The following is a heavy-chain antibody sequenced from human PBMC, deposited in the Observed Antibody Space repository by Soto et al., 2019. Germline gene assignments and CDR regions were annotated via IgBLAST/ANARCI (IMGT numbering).Heavy chain of an antibody. CDR3: ATSTYCSSSTGSQWYGMDF. Sequence: QVQLVQSGAEAKKPGASVKVSCKASGYPFSNYAMHWVRQAPGQGLEWMGWINAGNGYSKYSQKFQRSVTITRDTSAHTAYMELDSLRSEDTAVYDCATSTYCSSSTGSQWYGMDFWGQGTTVTVSS. CDR2: INAGNGYS. J-gene: IGHJ6*02. CDR1: GYPFSNYA. V-gene: IGHV1-3*01. D-gene: IGHD2-2*01.